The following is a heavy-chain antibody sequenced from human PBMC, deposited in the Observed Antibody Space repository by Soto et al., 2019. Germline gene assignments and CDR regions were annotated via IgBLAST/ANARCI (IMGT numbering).Heavy chain of an antibody. CDR2: TYYRSKWYN. CDR3: ARDRRHSSSSGYYYYYMDV. J-gene: IGHJ6*03. CDR1: GDSVSSNSAA. Sequence: QSQTLSLTCAISGDSVSSNSAAWNWIRQSPSRGLEWLGRTYYRSKWYNDYAVSVKSRITINPETSKNQFSLQLNSVTPEDTAVYYCARDRRHSSSSGYYYYYMDVWGKGTTVTVSS. D-gene: IGHD6-6*01. V-gene: IGHV6-1*01.